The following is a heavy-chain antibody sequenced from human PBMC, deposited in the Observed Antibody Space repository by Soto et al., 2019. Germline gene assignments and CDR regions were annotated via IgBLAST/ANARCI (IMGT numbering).Heavy chain of an antibody. CDR3: ARWGNTLAGDPTRDWFDP. V-gene: IGHV4-34*01. CDR1: GGSFSGYY. D-gene: IGHD6-19*01. CDR2: INHSGST. Sequence: SETLSLTYAVYGGSFSGYYWSWIRQPPGQGLEWIGEINHSGSTNYNPSLKSRVTISVDTSKNQFSLKLSSVTAADTAVYYCARWGNTLAGDPTRDWFDPWGQGTLVTVSS. J-gene: IGHJ5*02.